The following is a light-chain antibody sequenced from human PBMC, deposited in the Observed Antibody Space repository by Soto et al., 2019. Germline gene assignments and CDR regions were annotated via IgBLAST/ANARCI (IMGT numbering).Light chain of an antibody. J-gene: IGKJ1*01. CDR1: QSVSSN. CDR2: GAS. V-gene: IGKV3-15*01. CDR3: QQYNNWPPWT. Sequence: IVMTQSPATLSLSPGERATLSCRASQSVSSNLAWYQQKPGQAPRLLIYGASTRATGIPARFSGSGSGKEFTLTISSLQSEDFAVYHCQQYNNWPPWTFGQGTKVDIK.